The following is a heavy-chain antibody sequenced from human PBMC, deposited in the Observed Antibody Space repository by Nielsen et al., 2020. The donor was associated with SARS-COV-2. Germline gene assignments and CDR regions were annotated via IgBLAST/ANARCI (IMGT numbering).Heavy chain of an antibody. V-gene: IGHV3-30*18. CDR2: ISYDGSNK. D-gene: IGHD3-22*01. CDR1: GFTFSSYG. J-gene: IGHJ4*02. Sequence: GGSLRLSCAASGFTFSSYGMHWVRQAPGKGLEWVAVISYDGSNKYYADSVKGRFTISRDNSKNTLYLQMNSLRAEDTAVYYCAKDADYYDSSGLVYWGQGTLVTVSS. CDR3: AKDADYYDSSGLVY.